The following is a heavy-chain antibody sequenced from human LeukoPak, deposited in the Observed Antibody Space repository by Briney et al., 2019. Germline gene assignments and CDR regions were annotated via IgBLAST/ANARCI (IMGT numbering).Heavy chain of an antibody. CDR2: IEPDGSVR. V-gene: IGHV3-7*03. CDR1: GFAFGIHW. D-gene: IGHD7-27*01. Sequence: GRSLRLSCAPSGFAFGIHWMGWVSQAAGKWLEWVAKIEPDGSVREHVDSVMGRFTISRDNAKNSLYLQMNSLRAEDTAVYYCARNNHWAFDFWGQGNLCTVSS. J-gene: IGHJ4*02. CDR3: ARNNHWAFDF.